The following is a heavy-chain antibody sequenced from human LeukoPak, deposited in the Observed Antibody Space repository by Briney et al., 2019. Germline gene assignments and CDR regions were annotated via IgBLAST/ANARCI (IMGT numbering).Heavy chain of an antibody. CDR1: GFTFSSYS. CDR2: IYYSGST. J-gene: IGHJ3*02. V-gene: IGHV4-59*08. Sequence: GSLRLSCAASGFTFSSYSMNWIRQPPGKGLEWIGYIYYSGSTNYNPSLKSRVTISVDTSKNQFSLKLSSVTAADTAVYYCARRGSSVRAFDIWGQGTMVTVSS. CDR3: ARRGSSVRAFDI. D-gene: IGHD3-10*01.